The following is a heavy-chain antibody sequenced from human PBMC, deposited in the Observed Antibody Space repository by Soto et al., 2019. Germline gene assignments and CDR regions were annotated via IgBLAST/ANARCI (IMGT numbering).Heavy chain of an antibody. Sequence: ASVKVSCKASGGTFSSYAISWVRQAPGQGLEWMGGIIPIFGTANYAQKFQGRVTITADESTSTAYMELSSLRSEDTAVYYCARDSPYYGGIPRNYYYYYGMDVWGQGTTVTVSS. CDR3: ARDSPYYGGIPRNYYYYYGMDV. J-gene: IGHJ6*02. V-gene: IGHV1-69*13. CDR1: GGTFSSYA. CDR2: IIPIFGTA. D-gene: IGHD4-17*01.